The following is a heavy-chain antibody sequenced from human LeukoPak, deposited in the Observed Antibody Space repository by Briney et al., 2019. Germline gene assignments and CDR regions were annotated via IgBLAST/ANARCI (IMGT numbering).Heavy chain of an antibody. V-gene: IGHV1-18*01. CDR2: ISPYNGNT. CDR1: GYSFTSYG. CDR3: ARLGIVGATTGSDNWFDP. Sequence: ASVKVSCKASGYSFTSYGISWVRQAPGQGLEWMGWISPYNGNTNYAQKLQGRVTMTTDTSTSTAYMELRSLRSDDTAVYYCARLGIVGATTGSDNWFDPWGQGTLVTVSS. J-gene: IGHJ5*02. D-gene: IGHD1-26*01.